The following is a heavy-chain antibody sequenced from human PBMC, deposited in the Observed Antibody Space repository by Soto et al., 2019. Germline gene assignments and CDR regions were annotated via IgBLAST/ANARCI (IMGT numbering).Heavy chain of an antibody. CDR3: AREGPHPYYDFWSGPKGWFDP. V-gene: IGHV4-30-4*01. J-gene: IGHJ5*02. CDR2: IYYSGST. CDR1: GGSISSGDYY. Sequence: SETLPLTCTVSGGSISSGDYYWSWIRQPPGKGLEWIGYIYYSGSTYYNPSLKSRVTISVDTSKNQFSLKLSSVTAADTAVYYCAREGPHPYYDFWSGPKGWFDPWGQGTLVTVSS. D-gene: IGHD3-3*01.